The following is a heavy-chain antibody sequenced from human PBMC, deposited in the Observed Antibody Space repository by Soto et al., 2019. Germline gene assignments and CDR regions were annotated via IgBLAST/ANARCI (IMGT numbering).Heavy chain of an antibody. D-gene: IGHD5-12*01. CDR1: GFTFATYT. V-gene: IGHV3-23*01. CDR2: ITGSDGRT. CDR3: AKNSAATIRVGFDY. J-gene: IGHJ4*02. Sequence: EVQLLESGGGLVQPGGSLRLSCAASGFTFATYTMSWVRQTPGKGLEWVSAITGSDGRTYYADSVKGRFTISRDNSENTLYLQMNSLGAEDTAVYYCAKNSAATIRVGFDYWGQGTLVTVSS.